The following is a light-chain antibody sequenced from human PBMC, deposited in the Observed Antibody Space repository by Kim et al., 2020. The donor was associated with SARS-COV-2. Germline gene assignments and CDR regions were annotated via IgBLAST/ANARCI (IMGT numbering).Light chain of an antibody. CDR2: KAS. J-gene: IGKJ1*01. CDR3: QQYSNSWT. Sequence: DIQMTQSPSTLSASVGDRVTITCRASQSVSSWLAWYQQKPGKAPKLLIYKASSLESGVPSRFSGSGSGTEFTLTISSLQPDDFATYYCQQYSNSWTFGQGTKVENK. CDR1: QSVSSW. V-gene: IGKV1-5*03.